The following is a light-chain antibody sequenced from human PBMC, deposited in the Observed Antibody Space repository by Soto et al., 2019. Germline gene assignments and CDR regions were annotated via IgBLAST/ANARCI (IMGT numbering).Light chain of an antibody. CDR1: GSDVGGYNY. CDR3: SSYTSANTPLV. J-gene: IGLJ2*01. Sequence: QSALTQPASVSGSPGQSITISCTGTGSDVGGYNYVSWYQQHPGKAPKVMIYDVSNRPSGVSNRFSGSKSGNTASLTISGLQAEDEADYYCSSYTSANTPLVFGGGTQLTVL. V-gene: IGLV2-14*01. CDR2: DVS.